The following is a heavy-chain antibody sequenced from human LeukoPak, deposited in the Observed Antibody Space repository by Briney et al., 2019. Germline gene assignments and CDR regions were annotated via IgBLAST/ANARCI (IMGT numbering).Heavy chain of an antibody. J-gene: IGHJ4*02. CDR1: GFTFGDYA. Sequence: GGSLRLSCTASGFTFGDYAMSWVRQAPGKGLEWVGFIRSKAYGGTTEYAASVKGRFTISRDDSKSIAYLQMNSLKTEDTAVYYCTRDQSYGSGSYYMGHWGQGTLVTVSS. V-gene: IGHV3-49*04. CDR3: TRDQSYGSGSYYMGH. CDR2: IRSKAYGGTT. D-gene: IGHD3-10*01.